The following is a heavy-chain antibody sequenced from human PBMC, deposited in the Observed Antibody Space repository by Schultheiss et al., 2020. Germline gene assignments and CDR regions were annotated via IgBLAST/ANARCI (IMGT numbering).Heavy chain of an antibody. D-gene: IGHD7-27*01. V-gene: IGHV3-9*01. Sequence: GGSLRLSCAASGFTFDDYAMHWVRQAPGKGLEWVSGISWNSGSIGYADSVKGRFTISRDNAKNSLYLQMNSLRPEDTAVYYCAKDAGNWVGWFDPWGQGTLVTVSS. CDR3: AKDAGNWVGWFDP. J-gene: IGHJ5*02. CDR1: GFTFDDYA. CDR2: ISWNSGSI.